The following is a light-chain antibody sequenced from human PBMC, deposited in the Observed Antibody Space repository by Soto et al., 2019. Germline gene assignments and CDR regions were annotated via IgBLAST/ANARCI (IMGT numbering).Light chain of an antibody. CDR2: GAS. CDR3: PQYGSLPAP. CDR1: QTVSSNF. V-gene: IGKV3-20*01. J-gene: IGKJ1*01. Sequence: GWTQSPGTLSLSPGDRATLSCSASQTVSSNFLAWYQQRPAQAPRLLIHGASTRATGITDRFSGSVSGTDFTLTISGLQPEDFALYYCPQYGSLPAPFAQRTKVDI.